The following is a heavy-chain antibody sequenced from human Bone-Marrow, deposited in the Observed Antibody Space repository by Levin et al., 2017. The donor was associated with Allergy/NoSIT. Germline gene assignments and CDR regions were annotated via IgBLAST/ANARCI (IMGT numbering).Heavy chain of an antibody. J-gene: IGHJ5*02. CDR1: GGSLSSTSYF. V-gene: IGHV4-39*01. Sequence: ESLKISCTVSGGSLSSTSYFWGWIRQPPGKGLEWIGSLYETGTTYYNPSLTSRVTISVDTSKNQFSLNLSSVTAADTAVYYCARGVESWFDPWGQGPLVTVSS. CDR2: LYETGTT. CDR3: ARGVESWFDP. D-gene: IGHD3-10*01.